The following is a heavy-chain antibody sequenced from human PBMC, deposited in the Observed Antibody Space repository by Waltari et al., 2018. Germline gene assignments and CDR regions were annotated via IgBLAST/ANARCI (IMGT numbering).Heavy chain of an antibody. D-gene: IGHD6-13*01. Sequence: QVQLQESGPGLVKPSETLSLTCTVSGGSISSHYWSWIRQPPGKVLEWIGYIYYSGSTNYNPSLKSRVTISVDTSKNQFSLKLSSVTAADTAVYYCATSRRGGIAAVKGAFDIWGQGTMVTVSS. J-gene: IGHJ3*02. CDR1: GGSISSHY. CDR3: ATSRRGGIAAVKGAFDI. CDR2: IYYSGST. V-gene: IGHV4-59*11.